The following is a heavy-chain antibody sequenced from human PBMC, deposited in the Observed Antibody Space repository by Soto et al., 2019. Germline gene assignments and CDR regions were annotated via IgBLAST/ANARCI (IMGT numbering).Heavy chain of an antibody. J-gene: IGHJ4*02. Sequence: KASETLSLTCRVSGSSITNSFYWGWIRQSPEKGLGWIGSISHTGRTSYNPSLKSRVSISVDTSKNQFSLTLTSVTAADTAVYYCARDPANLALAVAYFDSWGQGTLVTVSS. D-gene: IGHD2-15*01. V-gene: IGHV4-38-2*02. CDR2: ISHTGRT. CDR3: ARDPANLALAVAYFDS. CDR1: GSSITNSFY.